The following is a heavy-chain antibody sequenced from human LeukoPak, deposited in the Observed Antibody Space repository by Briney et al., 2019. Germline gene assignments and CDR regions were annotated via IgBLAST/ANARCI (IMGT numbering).Heavy chain of an antibody. Sequence: PGGSLRLSCAASGFTFSSYSMNWVRQAPGKGLEWVSSISSSSSYIYYADSVKGRFTISRDNAKNSLYLQMNSLRAEDTAVYYCASAVRDPYDAFDIWGQGTMVTVSS. J-gene: IGHJ3*02. V-gene: IGHV3-21*01. CDR2: ISSSSSYI. CDR1: GFTFSSYS. CDR3: ASAVRDPYDAFDI.